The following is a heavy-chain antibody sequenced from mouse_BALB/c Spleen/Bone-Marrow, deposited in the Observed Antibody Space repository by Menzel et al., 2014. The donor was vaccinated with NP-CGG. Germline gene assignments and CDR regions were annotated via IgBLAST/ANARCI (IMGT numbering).Heavy chain of an antibody. CDR2: INPYNDGT. J-gene: IGHJ3*01. CDR1: GYTFTSYV. CDR3: ARRFFAY. Sequence: EVQRVESGPELAKPGASVKMSCKASGYTFTSYVMHWVKQKPGQGLEWIGYINPYNDGTKYNEKFKGKATLTSDKSSSTAYMELSSLTSEDSAVYYCARRFFAYWGQGTLVTVSA. V-gene: IGHV1-14*01.